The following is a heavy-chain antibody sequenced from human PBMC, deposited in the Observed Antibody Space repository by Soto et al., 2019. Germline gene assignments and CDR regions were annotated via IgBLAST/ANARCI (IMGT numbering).Heavy chain of an antibody. CDR3: AKERVYCSSTSCMNYYYYGMDV. Sequence: GGSLRLSCAASGFTFSSYGMHWVRQAPGKGLEWVAVISYDGSNKYYADSVKGRFTISRDNSKNTLYLQMNSLRAEDTAVYYCAKERVYCSSTSCMNYYYYGMDVWGQGTTVTVSS. V-gene: IGHV3-30*18. CDR2: ISYDGSNK. CDR1: GFTFSSYG. J-gene: IGHJ6*02. D-gene: IGHD2-2*01.